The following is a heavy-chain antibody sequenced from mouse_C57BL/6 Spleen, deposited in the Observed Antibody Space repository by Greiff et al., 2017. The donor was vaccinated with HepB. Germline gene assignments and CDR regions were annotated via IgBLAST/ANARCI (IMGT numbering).Heavy chain of an antibody. Sequence: VQLKESGPELVKPGASVKMSCKASGYTFTDYNMHWVKQSHGKSLEWIGYINPNNGGTSYNQKFKGKATLTVNKSSSTAYMELRSLTSEDSAVYYCARLELGHWYFDVWGTGTTVTVSS. D-gene: IGHD4-1*01. CDR2: INPNNGGT. CDR3: ARLELGHWYFDV. CDR1: GYTFTDYN. V-gene: IGHV1-22*01. J-gene: IGHJ1*03.